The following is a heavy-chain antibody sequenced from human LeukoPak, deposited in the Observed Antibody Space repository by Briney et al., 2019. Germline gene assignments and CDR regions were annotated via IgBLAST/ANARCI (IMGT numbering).Heavy chain of an antibody. CDR1: GGSISSGGYY. D-gene: IGHD3-22*01. V-gene: IGHV4-31*03. CDR3: ARGNLDSSGYHCD. Sequence: PSQTLSFTCTVSGGSISSGGYYWSWIRQHPGKGLEWIGYIYYSGSTYYNLSLKSRVTISVDTSKNQFSLKLSSVTAADTAVYYCARGNLDSSGYHCDWGQGTLVTVSS. CDR2: IYYSGST. J-gene: IGHJ4*02.